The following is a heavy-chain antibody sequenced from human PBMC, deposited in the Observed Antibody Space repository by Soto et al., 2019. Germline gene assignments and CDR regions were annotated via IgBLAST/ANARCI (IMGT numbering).Heavy chain of an antibody. CDR3: ASRDPGTSVDY. CDR1: GGSFTSNNW. Sequence: SETLSLTCAVSGGSFTSNNWWTWVRQPPGQGLEWIGEIYRTGSTNYNPSLKSRVTVSLDKSENQFSLKVTSLTAAGTAVYYCASRDPGTSVDYWGQGTLVTVSS. CDR2: IYRTGST. J-gene: IGHJ4*02. D-gene: IGHD1-7*01. V-gene: IGHV4-4*02.